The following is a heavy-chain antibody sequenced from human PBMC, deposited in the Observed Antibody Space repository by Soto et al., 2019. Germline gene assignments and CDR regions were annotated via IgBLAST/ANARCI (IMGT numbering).Heavy chain of an antibody. CDR3: ARDPYTYDSSSGY. CDR2: ISSSSSYI. CDR1: GFTFSSYN. J-gene: IGHJ4*02. Sequence: GESLRLSCAASGFTFSSYNMNWVRQAPGKGLEWVSSISSSSSYIYYADAVKGRFTISRDNAKNLLYLQMNSLRAEDTAVYYCARDPYTYDSSSGYWGQGTLVTVSS. D-gene: IGHD3-22*01. V-gene: IGHV3-21*01.